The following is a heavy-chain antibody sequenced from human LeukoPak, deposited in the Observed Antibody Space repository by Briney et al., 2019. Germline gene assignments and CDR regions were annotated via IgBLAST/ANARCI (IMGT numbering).Heavy chain of an antibody. Sequence: PGGSLRLSCAASGFIFSNYNINWVRQAPGKGLVCISSISSSSSHIHYADSVKGRFTISRDDAKNSVYLQMNSLRVDDTAVYYCATGVAVAGTHFVDYWGQGTLVAVSS. CDR3: ATGVAVAGTHFVDY. J-gene: IGHJ4*02. D-gene: IGHD6-19*01. CDR2: ISSSSSHI. CDR1: GFIFSNYN. V-gene: IGHV3-21*01.